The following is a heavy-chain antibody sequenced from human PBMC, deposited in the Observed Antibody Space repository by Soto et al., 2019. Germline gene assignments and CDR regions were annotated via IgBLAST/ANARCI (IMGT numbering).Heavy chain of an antibody. D-gene: IGHD6-13*01. V-gene: IGHV3-33*01. J-gene: IGHJ5*02. CDR2: IWYDGSNK. Sequence: QVQLVESGGGVVQPGRSLRLSCAASGFTFSSYGMHWVRQAPGQGLEWVAVIWYDGSNKYYADSVKGRFTISRDNSKNTLYLQMNSLRAEDTAVYYCAREVAAAGPGWFDPWGQGTLVTVSS. CDR3: AREVAAAGPGWFDP. CDR1: GFTFSSYG.